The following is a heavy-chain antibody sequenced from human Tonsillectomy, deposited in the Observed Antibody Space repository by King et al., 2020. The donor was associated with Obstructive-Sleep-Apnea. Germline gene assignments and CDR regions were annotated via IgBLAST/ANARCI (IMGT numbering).Heavy chain of an antibody. D-gene: IGHD4-17*01. CDR2: IYYSGST. CDR1: GGSISSYY. Sequence: QLQESGPGLVKPSETLSLTCTVSGGSISSYYWSWIRQPPGKGLEWIGYIYYSGSTNYNPSLKSRVTISVDTSKNQFSLKLSSVTAADTAVYYCASSTVTYFDNWGQGTLVTVSS. CDR3: ASSTVTYFDN. V-gene: IGHV4-59*01. J-gene: IGHJ4*02.